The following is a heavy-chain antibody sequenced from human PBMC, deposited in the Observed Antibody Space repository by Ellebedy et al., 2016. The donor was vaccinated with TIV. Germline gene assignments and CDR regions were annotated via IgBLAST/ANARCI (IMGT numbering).Heavy chain of an antibody. J-gene: IGHJ3*02. D-gene: IGHD4-17*01. CDR3: ARKTVATSVNDAFDI. Sequence: GESLKISCAASGLTFSGYWMSWVRQAPGKGLEWVANIKQDGSEKYYVDSVKGRFTISRDNAKNSLYLQMNSLRAEDTAVYYCARKTVATSVNDAFDIWGLGTVVTVSS. V-gene: IGHV3-7*01. CDR1: GLTFSGYW. CDR2: IKQDGSEK.